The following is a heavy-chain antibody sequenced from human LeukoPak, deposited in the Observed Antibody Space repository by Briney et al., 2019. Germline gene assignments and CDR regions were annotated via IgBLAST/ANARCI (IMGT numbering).Heavy chain of an antibody. Sequence: ASVKVSCKASGYTFTGYYMHWVRQAPGQGLEWMGWINPNSGGTNYAQKFQGRVTMTRDTSISTAYMELSRLRSDDTAVYYCARGEEAGTPYIDYWGQGTLVTVSS. CDR2: INPNSGGT. V-gene: IGHV1-2*02. D-gene: IGHD6-19*01. CDR3: ARGEEAGTPYIDY. J-gene: IGHJ4*02. CDR1: GYTFTGYY.